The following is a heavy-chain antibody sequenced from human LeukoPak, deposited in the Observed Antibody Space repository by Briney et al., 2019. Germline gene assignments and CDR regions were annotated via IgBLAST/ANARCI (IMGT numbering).Heavy chain of an antibody. Sequence: SETLSLTCTVSGGSISSSSYYWGWIRQPPGKGLEWIGSIYYSGSTYYNPSLKSRVTISVDTSKNQFSLKLSSVTAADTAVYYCASSVALPIYFDYWGQGTLVTVSS. V-gene: IGHV4-39*07. CDR2: IYYSGST. CDR1: GGSISSSSYY. D-gene: IGHD4-23*01. CDR3: ASSVALPIYFDY. J-gene: IGHJ4*02.